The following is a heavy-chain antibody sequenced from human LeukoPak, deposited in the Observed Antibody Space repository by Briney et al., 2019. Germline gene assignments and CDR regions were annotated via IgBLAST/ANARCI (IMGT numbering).Heavy chain of an antibody. CDR3: VRQHSNYHFDY. V-gene: IGHV4-59*08. CDR2: IYYSGST. Sequence: SETLSLTCTVSGGSISSYYWSWIRQPPGKGLEWIGYIYYSGSTNYNPSLKSRVTISVDTSKNQFSLKLSSVTAADTAVYYCVRQHSNYHFDYWGQGTLVTVSS. D-gene: IGHD4-11*01. CDR1: GGSISSYY. J-gene: IGHJ4*02.